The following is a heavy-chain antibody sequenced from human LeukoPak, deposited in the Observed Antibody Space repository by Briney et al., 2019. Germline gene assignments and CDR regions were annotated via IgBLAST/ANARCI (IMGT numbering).Heavy chain of an antibody. J-gene: IGHJ4*02. CDR2: MNPNSGNT. D-gene: IGHD5-12*01. Sequence: GASVKVSCKASGYTFTDYYMHWVRQATGQGLEWLGWMNPNSGNTGYAQKFQGRVTMTRNTSISTAYMELSSLRSEDTAVYYCARWLQLGIDYWGQGTLVTVSS. CDR3: ARWLQLGIDY. V-gene: IGHV1-8*02. CDR1: GYTFTDYY.